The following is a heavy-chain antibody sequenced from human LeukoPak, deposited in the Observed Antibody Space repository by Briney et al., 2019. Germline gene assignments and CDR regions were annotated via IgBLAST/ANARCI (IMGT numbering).Heavy chain of an antibody. D-gene: IGHD4-11*01. J-gene: IGHJ4*02. CDR3: AKDRDDYGNDC. CDR1: GFSFSDFG. V-gene: IGHV3-30*02. CDR2: IRSDGSST. Sequence: PGGSLRVSCAASGFSFSDFGMHWIRQAPGKGLEWVTLIRSDGSSTYYADSVKGRFTISRDTSKNTLYLQMNSLRVEDTAVYYCAKDRDDYGNDCWGQGILVTVST.